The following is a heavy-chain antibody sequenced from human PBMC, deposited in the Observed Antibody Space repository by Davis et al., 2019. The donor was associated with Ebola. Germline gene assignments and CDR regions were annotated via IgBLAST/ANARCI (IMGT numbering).Heavy chain of an antibody. Sequence: GESLKISCAASGFTFDDYAMHWARQAPGKGLEWVSLISGDGGSTYYADSVKGRFTISRDNSKNTLYLQMNSLRAEDTAVYYCARGRYGFGRIEPFDYWGQGTLVTVSS. V-gene: IGHV3-43*02. CDR2: ISGDGGST. J-gene: IGHJ4*02. CDR1: GFTFDDYA. CDR3: ARGRYGFGRIEPFDY. D-gene: IGHD3-10*01.